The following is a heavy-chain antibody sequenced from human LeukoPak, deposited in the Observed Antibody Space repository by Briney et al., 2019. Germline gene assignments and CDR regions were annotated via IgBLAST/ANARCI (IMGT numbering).Heavy chain of an antibody. Sequence: ASVKVSCKASGGTFSSYAISWVRQAPGQGLEWMGGIIPIFGTASYAQKFQGRVTITADESTSTAYMELSSLRSEDTAVYYCARVPAGLGWGSQWFDPWGQGTLVTVSS. J-gene: IGHJ5*02. CDR1: GGTFSSYA. CDR3: ARVPAGLGWGSQWFDP. V-gene: IGHV1-69*13. CDR2: IIPIFGTA. D-gene: IGHD7-27*01.